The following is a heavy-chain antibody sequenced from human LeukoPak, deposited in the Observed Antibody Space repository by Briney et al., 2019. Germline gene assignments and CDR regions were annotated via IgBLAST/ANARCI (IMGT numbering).Heavy chain of an antibody. Sequence: GGSLRLSCAASGVTFSIFEMTWVRQAPGKGLEWISYIGSSGSPIYYADSVKGRFTVSRDNGKDSLYLQMNSLGAEDTAVYYCAGGPYAWGTYPDFWGQGALVTVSS. CDR2: IGSSGSPI. V-gene: IGHV3-48*03. CDR3: AGGPYAWGTYPDF. J-gene: IGHJ4*02. CDR1: GVTFSIFE. D-gene: IGHD3-10*01.